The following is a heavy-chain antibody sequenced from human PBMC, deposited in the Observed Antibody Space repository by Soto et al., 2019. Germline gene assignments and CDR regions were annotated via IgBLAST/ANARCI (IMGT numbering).Heavy chain of an antibody. CDR3: AREGGHPYGRLPGVY. CDR1: GFTFSTYW. CDR2: VKQDGSEK. D-gene: IGHD3-10*01. J-gene: IGHJ4*02. V-gene: IGHV3-7*01. Sequence: EVQLVESGGGLVQPGGSLRLSCAASGFTFSTYWMTWVRQAPGKGLEWVAHVKQDGSEKYNVDSVKGRFTISGDNAKNSLYLQMNSLRAEQTAVYSWAREGGHPYGRLPGVYWGQGILVTVPS.